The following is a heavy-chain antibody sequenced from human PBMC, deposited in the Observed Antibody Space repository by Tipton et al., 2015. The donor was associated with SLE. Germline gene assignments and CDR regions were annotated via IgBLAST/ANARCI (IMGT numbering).Heavy chain of an antibody. CDR1: GGSISTYY. CDR2: IYYIGRTSYNPSPDTERT. J-gene: IGHJ6*03. Sequence: TLSLTCTVSGGSISTYYWNWIRQPPGKGLEWIGYIYYIGRTSYNPSPDTERTNYNPSLESRVTMSIDTSKNQFSLKLSSVTAADTAVYYCARGYQLPLGPYYYYYMDVWGEGTTVTVSS. V-gene: IGHV4-59*01. CDR3: ARGYQLPLGPYYYYYMDV. D-gene: IGHD2-2*01.